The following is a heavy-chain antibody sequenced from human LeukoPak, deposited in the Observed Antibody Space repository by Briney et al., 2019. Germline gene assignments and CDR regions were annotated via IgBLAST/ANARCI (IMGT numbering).Heavy chain of an antibody. CDR2: IYTSGST. CDR3: ARGANILTGYYREAWFDP. V-gene: IGHV4-4*07. Sequence: SETLSLTCTVSGGSISSYYWSWIRQPAGKGLEGIGRIYTSGSTNYNPSLKSRVTMSVDTSKNQFSLKLSSVTAADTAVYYCARGANILTGYYREAWFDPWGQGTLVTVSS. CDR1: GGSISSYY. D-gene: IGHD3-9*01. J-gene: IGHJ5*02.